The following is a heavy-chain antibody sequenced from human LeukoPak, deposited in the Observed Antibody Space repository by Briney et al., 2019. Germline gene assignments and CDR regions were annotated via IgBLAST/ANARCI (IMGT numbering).Heavy chain of an antibody. CDR3: ARDHHALYYYDSSGRGDY. CDR2: IIPIFGTA. V-gene: IGHV1-69*13. J-gene: IGHJ4*02. D-gene: IGHD3-22*01. Sequence: SVKVSCKASGGTFSSYAISWVRQAPGQGLEWMGGIIPIFGTANYAQKFQGRVTITADESTSTAYMELSSLRSEDTAVYYCARDHHALYYYDSSGRGDYWGQGTLVTVSS. CDR1: GGTFSSYA.